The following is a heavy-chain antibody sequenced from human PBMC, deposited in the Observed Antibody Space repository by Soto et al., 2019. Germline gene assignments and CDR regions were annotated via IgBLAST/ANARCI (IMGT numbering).Heavy chain of an antibody. Sequence: GASVKVSCKASGYTFTSDAISWVRQAPGQVLEWMGWISAYNGNTNYAQKLQGRVTMTTDTSTSTAYRELRSMRSDDTAVYYCAREAVAGTVGDWFDHWGQGTLVTVSS. D-gene: IGHD6-19*01. CDR2: ISAYNGNT. J-gene: IGHJ5*02. CDR1: GYTFTSDA. CDR3: AREAVAGTVGDWFDH. V-gene: IGHV1-18*01.